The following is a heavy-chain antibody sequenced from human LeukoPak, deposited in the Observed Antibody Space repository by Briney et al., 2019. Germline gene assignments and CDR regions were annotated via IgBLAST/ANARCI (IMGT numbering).Heavy chain of an antibody. Sequence: GGPLRLSCAASGFTFSSYAMSWVRQAPGKGLEWVSAISGSGGSTYYADSVKGRFTISRDNSKNTLYLQMNSLRAEDTAVYYCAKELGYCSSTSCYTWAPFDYWGQGTLVTVSS. D-gene: IGHD2-2*02. CDR3: AKELGYCSSTSCYTWAPFDY. J-gene: IGHJ4*02. V-gene: IGHV3-23*01. CDR1: GFTFSSYA. CDR2: ISGSGGST.